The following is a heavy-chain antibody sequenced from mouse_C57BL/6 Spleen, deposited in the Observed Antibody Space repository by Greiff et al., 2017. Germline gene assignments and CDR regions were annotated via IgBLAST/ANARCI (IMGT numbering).Heavy chain of an antibody. CDR2: LDPENGDT. Sequence: EVQLQQSGAELVRPGASVKLSCTASGFNIKDDYMHWVKQRPEQGLEWIGWLDPENGDTEYASKFQGKATITADTSSNTAYLQLSSLTSEDTAVYYCTTDLFDYWGQGTTLTVSS. V-gene: IGHV14-4*01. CDR1: GFNIKDDY. J-gene: IGHJ2*01. CDR3: TTDLFDY.